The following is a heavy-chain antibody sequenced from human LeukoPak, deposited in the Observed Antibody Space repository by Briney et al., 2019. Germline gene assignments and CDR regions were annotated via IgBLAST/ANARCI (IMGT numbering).Heavy chain of an antibody. V-gene: IGHV1-8*01. D-gene: IGHD5-24*01. CDR2: MNPNSGNT. CDR1: GYTFTSYD. Sequence: ASVKVSCKASGYTFTSYDINWVRQATGQGLEWMGWMNPNSGNTGYAQKFQGRVTMTRNTSISTAYMELSSLRSEDAAVYYCARVGMATIILHYYGMDVWGQGTTVTVSS. CDR3: ARVGMATIILHYYGMDV. J-gene: IGHJ6*02.